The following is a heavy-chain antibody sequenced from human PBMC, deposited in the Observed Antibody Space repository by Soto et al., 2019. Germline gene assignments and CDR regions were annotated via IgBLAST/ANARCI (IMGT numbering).Heavy chain of an antibody. CDR3: ACGPLWFGELLRVYFDY. CDR1: GVSISSDGYY. CDR2: IYYSGST. J-gene: IGHJ4*02. Sequence: PSETLSLTCTVSGVSISSDGYYWSWIRQHPGKGLEWIGYIYYSGSTYYNPSLKSRVTMSVDTSKNQFSLKLSSVTAADTAVSYCACGPLWFGELLRVYFDYWGQGTLVTVSS. D-gene: IGHD3-10*01. V-gene: IGHV4-31*03.